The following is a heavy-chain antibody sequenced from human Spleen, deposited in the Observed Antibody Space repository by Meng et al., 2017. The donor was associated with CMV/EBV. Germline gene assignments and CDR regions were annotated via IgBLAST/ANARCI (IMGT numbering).Heavy chain of an antibody. Sequence: LPGWGAGLFEPSETLSLTCACYGGSFSGYYWSWIRQPPGKGLEWIGEINHSGSTNYNPSLKSRVTISVDTSKNQFSLKLSSVTAADTAVYYCARGLPGLAARPGRWFDPWGQGTLVTVSS. J-gene: IGHJ5*02. CDR2: INHSGST. CDR3: ARGLPGLAARPGRWFDP. D-gene: IGHD6-6*01. CDR1: GGSFSGYY. V-gene: IGHV4-34*01.